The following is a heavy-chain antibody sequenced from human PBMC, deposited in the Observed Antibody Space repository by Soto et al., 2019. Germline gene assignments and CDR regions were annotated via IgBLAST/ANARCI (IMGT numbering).Heavy chain of an antibody. J-gene: IGHJ6*02. D-gene: IGHD1-26*01. Sequence: SGPTLMNPTQTLTLTCTFSGFSLSTSGMCVSWIRQPPGKALEWLALIDWDDDKYYSTSLKTRLTISKDTSKNQVVLTMTNMDPVDTATYYCARIPYGGSYSGGFYYYGMDVWGQGTTVTVSS. CDR1: GFSLSTSGMC. CDR3: ARIPYGGSYSGGFYYYGMDV. V-gene: IGHV2-70*01. CDR2: IDWDDDK.